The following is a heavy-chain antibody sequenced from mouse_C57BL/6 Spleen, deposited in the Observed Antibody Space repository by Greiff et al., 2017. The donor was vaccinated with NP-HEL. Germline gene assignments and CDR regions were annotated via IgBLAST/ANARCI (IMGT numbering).Heavy chain of an antibody. J-gene: IGHJ2*01. CDR3: AKGANWDVGCDY. D-gene: IGHD4-1*01. Sequence: VQLQQSGAELVRPGASVKLSCKASGYTFTDYYINWVKQRPGQGLEWIARIYPGSGNTYYNEKFKGKATLTAEKSSSTAYMQLSSLTSEGSAVYFWAKGANWDVGCDYWGQGTTLTVSS. CDR2: IYPGSGNT. V-gene: IGHV1-76*01. CDR1: GYTFTDYY.